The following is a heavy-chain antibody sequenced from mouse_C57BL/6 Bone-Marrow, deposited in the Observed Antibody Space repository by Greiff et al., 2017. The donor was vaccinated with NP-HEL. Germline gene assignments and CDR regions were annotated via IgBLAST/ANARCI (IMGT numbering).Heavy chain of an antibody. V-gene: IGHV1-81*01. D-gene: IGHD4-1*02. Sequence: QVQLQQSGAELARPGASVKLSCKASGYTFTSYGISWVKQRTGQGLEWIGEIYPRSGNTYYNEKFKGKATLTADKSSSTAYMELRSLTSEDSAVYFCARGDQLGEEFAYWGQGTLVTVSA. CDR1: GYTFTSYG. CDR3: ARGDQLGEEFAY. CDR2: IYPRSGNT. J-gene: IGHJ3*01.